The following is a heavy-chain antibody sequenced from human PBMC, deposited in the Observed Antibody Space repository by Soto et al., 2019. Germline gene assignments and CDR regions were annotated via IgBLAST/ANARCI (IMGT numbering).Heavy chain of an antibody. CDR3: ARSDSSIPVAFDI. D-gene: IGHD3-3*01. CDR2: IWYDGSNK. CDR1: GFTFSSYG. Sequence: PGGSLRLSCAASGFTFSSYGMHWVRQAPGKGLEWVAVIWYDGSNKYYADSVKGRFTISRDNSKNTLYLQMNSLRAEDTAVYYCARSDSSIPVAFDIWGQGTVVTVSS. J-gene: IGHJ3*02. V-gene: IGHV3-33*01.